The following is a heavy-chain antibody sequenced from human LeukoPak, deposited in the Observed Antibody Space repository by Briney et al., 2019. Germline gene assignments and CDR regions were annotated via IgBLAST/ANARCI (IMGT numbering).Heavy chain of an antibody. CDR2: IRYDGSNY. D-gene: IGHD3-9*01. CDR3: ARGAYYNVLTGFKSRFLGLDY. CDR1: GFTFSSFG. Sequence: PGGSPRLSCSAYGFTFSSFGMVWVRQAPGNGLVWVAFIRYDGSNYYYADCVKGPFTISRDNSKHTLYLQMNSLRDEDTAVYYCARGAYYNVLTGFKSRFLGLDYWGQGTLVTVSS. J-gene: IGHJ4*02. V-gene: IGHV3-30*02.